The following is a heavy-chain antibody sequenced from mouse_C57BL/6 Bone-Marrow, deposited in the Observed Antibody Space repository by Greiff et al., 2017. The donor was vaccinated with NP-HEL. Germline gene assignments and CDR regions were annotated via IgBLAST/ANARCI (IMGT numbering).Heavy chain of an antibody. CDR1: GYTFTSYW. D-gene: IGHD1-1*01. Sequence: VQLQESGAELVKPGASVKLSCKASGYTFTSYWMHWVKQRPGRGLEWIGRIDPNSGGTKYNEKFTSKATLTVDKPSSTAYMQLSSLTSQDSAVYYCASPLYYYGSPYYAMDYWGQGTSVTVSS. J-gene: IGHJ4*01. CDR3: ASPLYYYGSPYYAMDY. CDR2: IDPNSGGT. V-gene: IGHV1-72*01.